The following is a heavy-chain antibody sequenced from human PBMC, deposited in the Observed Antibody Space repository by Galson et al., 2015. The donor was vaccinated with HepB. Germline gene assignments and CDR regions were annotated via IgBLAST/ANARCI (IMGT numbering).Heavy chain of an antibody. V-gene: IGHV6-1*01. CDR1: GDSVSSNSAA. CDR2: TYYRSKWYN. CDR3: ARDARLYYDFWSGYYTGYYYYMDV. Sequence: CAISGDSVSSNSAAWNWIRQSPSRGLEWLGRTYYRSKWYNDYAVSVKSRITINPDTSKNQFSLQLNSVTPEDTAVYYCARDARLYYDFWSGYYTGYYYYMDVWGKGTTVTVSS. J-gene: IGHJ6*03. D-gene: IGHD3-3*01.